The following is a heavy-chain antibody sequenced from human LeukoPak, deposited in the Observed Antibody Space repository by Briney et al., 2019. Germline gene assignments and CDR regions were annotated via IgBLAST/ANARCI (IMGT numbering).Heavy chain of an antibody. Sequence: GGSLRLSCAASGFTFSSYAMSWVRQAPGKGLEWVSAISGSGGSTYYADSVKGRFTISRDNSKNTLYLQMNSLRAEATAVYYCAKDRKWWLAHFDYWGQGTLVTVSS. CDR3: AKDRKWWLAHFDY. J-gene: IGHJ4*02. CDR2: ISGSGGST. D-gene: IGHD6-19*01. CDR1: GFTFSSYA. V-gene: IGHV3-23*01.